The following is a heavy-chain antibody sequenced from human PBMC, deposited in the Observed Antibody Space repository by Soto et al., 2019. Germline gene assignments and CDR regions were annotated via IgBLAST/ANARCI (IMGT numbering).Heavy chain of an antibody. CDR2: IIPIFGTA. CDR3: ARIVATGMVTYYGMDV. Sequence: QVQLVQSGAEVKKPGSSVKVSCKASGGTFSSYAISWVRQAPGQGLEWMGGIIPIFGTANYAQEFQGRVTITADESTSTAYMELSSLRSDDTAVYYCARIVATGMVTYYGMDVWGQGTTVTVSS. J-gene: IGHJ6*02. V-gene: IGHV1-69*12. CDR1: GGTFSSYA. D-gene: IGHD5-18*01.